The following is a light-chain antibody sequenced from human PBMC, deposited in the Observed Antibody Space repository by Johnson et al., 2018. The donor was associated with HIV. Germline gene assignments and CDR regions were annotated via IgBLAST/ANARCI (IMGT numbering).Light chain of an antibody. Sequence: QSVLTQPPSVSAAPGQKVTISCSGSSSNIGNNYVSWYQQLPGTAPNLLIYDNNKRPSGIPDRFSGSKSGTSATLGITGLQTGDEADYYCGTWDSSLSAFYVFGTGTHGTVL. CDR2: DNN. V-gene: IGLV1-51*01. J-gene: IGLJ1*01. CDR1: SSNIGNNY. CDR3: GTWDSSLSAFYV.